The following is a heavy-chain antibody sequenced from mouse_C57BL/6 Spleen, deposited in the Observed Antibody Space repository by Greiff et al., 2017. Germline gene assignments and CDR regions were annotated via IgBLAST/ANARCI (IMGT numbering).Heavy chain of an antibody. J-gene: IGHJ2*01. Sequence: EVNLVESGGGLVQPGGSLSLSCAASGFTFTDYYMSWVRQPPGKALEWLGFIRNKANGYTTEYSASVKGRFTISRDNSQSILYLQMNALRAEDSATYYCARYYYGSSYGFDYWGQGTTLTVSS. CDR2: IRNKANGYTT. V-gene: IGHV7-3*01. D-gene: IGHD1-1*01. CDR1: GFTFTDYY. CDR3: ARYYYGSSYGFDY.